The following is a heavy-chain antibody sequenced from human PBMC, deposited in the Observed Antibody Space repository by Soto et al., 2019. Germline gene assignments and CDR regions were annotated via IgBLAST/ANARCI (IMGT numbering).Heavy chain of an antibody. CDR3: ARYSRVGANTYAYDI. D-gene: IGHD1-26*01. CDR1: GYAFTSFG. CDR2: IGTYHGNT. Sequence: QVQLVQSGAEVKKPGASVKVSCKASGYAFTSFGITWVRQAPGQGLEWMGWIGTYHGNTNYAQKLQGRVTMTRDTSTTTAHMELSSLPSDVTSVYYCARYSRVGANTYAYDIWGQGAMVTVSS. V-gene: IGHV1-18*01. J-gene: IGHJ3*02.